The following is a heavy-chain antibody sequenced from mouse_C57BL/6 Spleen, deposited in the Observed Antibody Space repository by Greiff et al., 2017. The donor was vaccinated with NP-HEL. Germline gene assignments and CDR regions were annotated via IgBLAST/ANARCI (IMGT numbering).Heavy chain of an antibody. V-gene: IGHV5-12*01. Sequence: DVKLVESGGGLVQPGGSLKLSCAASGFTFSDYYMYWVRQTPEKRLEWVAYISNGGGSTYYPDTVKGRFTISRDNAKNTLYLQMSRLKSEDTAMYYCARGNWDDYFDYWGQGTTLTVSS. CDR3: ARGNWDDYFDY. D-gene: IGHD4-1*01. CDR2: ISNGGGST. CDR1: GFTFSDYY. J-gene: IGHJ2*01.